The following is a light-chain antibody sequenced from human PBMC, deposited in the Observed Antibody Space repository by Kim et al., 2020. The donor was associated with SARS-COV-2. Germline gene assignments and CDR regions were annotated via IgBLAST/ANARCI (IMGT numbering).Light chain of an antibody. J-gene: IGLJ3*02. CDR1: RNNVGYQG. Sequence: QTATLTGPGNRNNVGYQGAAWLQQHQGHPPKLLSSRNNNRPSGISERLSASRSGNTASLTITGLQPEDEADYYCSAWDNSLNVWVFGGGTKLTVL. V-gene: IGLV10-54*01. CDR3: SAWDNSLNVWV. CDR2: RNN.